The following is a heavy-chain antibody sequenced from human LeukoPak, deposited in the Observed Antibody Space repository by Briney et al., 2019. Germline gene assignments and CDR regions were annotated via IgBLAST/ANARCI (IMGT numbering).Heavy chain of an antibody. CDR1: GFTFSSYA. Sequence: GGSLRLSFAASGFTFSSYAMSWVRQAPGKGLEWVSAISGSGGSTYYADSVKGRFTISRDNSKNTLYLQMNSLRAEDTAVYYCAKDPLSDYDFWSGWGQGTMVTVSS. V-gene: IGHV3-23*01. D-gene: IGHD3-3*01. CDR3: AKDPLSDYDFWSG. CDR2: ISGSGGST. J-gene: IGHJ3*01.